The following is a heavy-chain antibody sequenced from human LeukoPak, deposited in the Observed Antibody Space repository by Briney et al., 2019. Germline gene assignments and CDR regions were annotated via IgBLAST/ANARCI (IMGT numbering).Heavy chain of an antibody. D-gene: IGHD6-13*01. CDR3: ARGRPVGSSWYKGQYYFDY. CDR2: INHSGST. CDR1: GGSFSGYY. J-gene: IGHJ4*02. V-gene: IGHV4-34*01. Sequence: SETLSLTCAVYGGSFSGYYWSWIRQPPGKGLEWIGEINHSGSTNYNPSLKSRVTISVDTSKDQFSLKLSSVTAADTAVYYCARGRPVGSSWYKGQYYFDYWGQGTLVTVSS.